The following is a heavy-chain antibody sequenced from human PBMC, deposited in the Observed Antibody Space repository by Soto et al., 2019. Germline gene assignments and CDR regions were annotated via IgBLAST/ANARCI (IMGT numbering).Heavy chain of an antibody. D-gene: IGHD3-22*01. CDR1: GGSISSYY. CDR3: ARDLGYYDSSGYDYFDY. CDR2: IYTSGTT. J-gene: IGHJ4*02. Sequence: SETLSLTCTVSGGSISSYYWSWIRQPAGKGLEWIGRIYTSGTTNYNPSLKSRVTMSVDTSKNQFSLKLSSVTAADTAVYYRARDLGYYDSSGYDYFDYWGQGTLVTVS. V-gene: IGHV4-4*07.